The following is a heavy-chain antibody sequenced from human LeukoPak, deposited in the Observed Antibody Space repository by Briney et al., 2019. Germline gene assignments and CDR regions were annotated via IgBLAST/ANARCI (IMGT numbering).Heavy chain of an antibody. CDR2: ISSSSSHI. D-gene: IGHD3-22*01. V-gene: IGHV3-21*01. Sequence: GGSLRLSCAASGFTFSSYSMKWVRQAPGKGLEWVSSISSSSSHIYYADSVKGRFTISRDNAKNSLYLQMNSLRAEDTAVYYCASGDVYDSSGYMIYKNFDYWGQGTLVTVSS. CDR1: GFTFSSYS. J-gene: IGHJ4*02. CDR3: ASGDVYDSSGYMIYKNFDY.